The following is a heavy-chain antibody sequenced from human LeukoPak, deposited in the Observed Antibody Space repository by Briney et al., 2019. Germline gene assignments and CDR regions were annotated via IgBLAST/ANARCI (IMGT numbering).Heavy chain of an antibody. Sequence: PSETLSLTCAVYDGSLSGYWWSWIRQSPGKGLERIGEISHSGSTNYNPSFKSRVTVSGDTSNKQVSLKMTSVTAADTAVYFCARGRDYIWGMSGYWGQGTQVIVSS. V-gene: IGHV4-34*01. J-gene: IGHJ4*02. CDR1: DGSLSGYW. CDR3: ARGRDYIWGMSGY. D-gene: IGHD3-16*01. CDR2: ISHSGST.